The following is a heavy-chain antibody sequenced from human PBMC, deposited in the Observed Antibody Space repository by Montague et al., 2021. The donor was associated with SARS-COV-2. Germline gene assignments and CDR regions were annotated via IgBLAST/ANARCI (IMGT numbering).Heavy chain of an antibody. J-gene: IGHJ6*02. CDR3: AREAWFGDKTSASEYYGMDV. CDR1: GRSISSYY. D-gene: IGHD3-10*01. CDR2: IYTSGST. V-gene: IGHV4-4*07. Sequence: SQTLSLTCTVSGRSISSYYWSWIRQPAGKGLEWIGRIYTSGSTDYNPSLKSRVTMSVDTSKNQFSLKLSSVTAADTAVYYCAREAWFGDKTSASEYYGMDVWGQGTTVTVSS.